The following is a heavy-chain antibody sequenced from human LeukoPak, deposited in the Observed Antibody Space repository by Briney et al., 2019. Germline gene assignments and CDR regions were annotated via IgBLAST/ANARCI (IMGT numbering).Heavy chain of an antibody. CDR3: AREIFGSGSYPHF. CDR1: GFSFNTYA. Sequence: RTGGSLRLSCAASGFSFNTYAMHWVRQAPGQGLEWVALVWHDGSHKFYSNSVRGQFTISRDNSKNTVYLQMNNLRPEDTAVYYCAREIFGSGSYPHFWGQGTLVTVSS. V-gene: IGHV3-33*01. CDR2: VWHDGSHK. J-gene: IGHJ4*02. D-gene: IGHD3-10*01.